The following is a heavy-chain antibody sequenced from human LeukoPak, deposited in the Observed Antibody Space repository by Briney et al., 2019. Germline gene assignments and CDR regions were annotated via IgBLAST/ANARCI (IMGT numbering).Heavy chain of an antibody. V-gene: IGHV4-59*08. CDR3: ARSLSRGYSYGPVNWFDP. CDR2: IYYSGST. J-gene: IGHJ5*02. D-gene: IGHD5-18*01. Sequence: KASETLCLTCTVSGGSISSYYWSWIRQPPGKGLEWIGYIYYSGSTNYNPSLKSRVTISVDTSKNQFSLKLSSVTAADTAVHYCARSLSRGYSYGPVNWFDPWGQGTLVTVSS. CDR1: GGSISSYY.